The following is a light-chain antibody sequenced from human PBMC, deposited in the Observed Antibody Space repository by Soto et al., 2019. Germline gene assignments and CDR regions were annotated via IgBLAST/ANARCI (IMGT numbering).Light chain of an antibody. V-gene: IGKV3-11*01. CDR3: HQRSDWPLIS. CDR1: HSVSDY. Sequence: EIVLTQSPATLSLSPGERATLSCRASHSVSDYVAWYQQRPGQSPRLLIYDDSNGATGVPARFSGSGSGTDFTLTISSLEPEDFAVYYCHQRSDWPLISFGQGTRLEIK. CDR2: DDS. J-gene: IGKJ5*01.